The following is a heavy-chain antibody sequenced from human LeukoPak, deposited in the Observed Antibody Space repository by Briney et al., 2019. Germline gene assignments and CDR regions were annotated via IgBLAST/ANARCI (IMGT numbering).Heavy chain of an antibody. V-gene: IGHV4-59*11. CDR2: ISYIGST. D-gene: IGHD4-17*01. CDR3: ARDLITVTKGFGI. J-gene: IGHJ3*02. Sequence: SETLSLTCAVSTDSISSHYWSWIRRPPGKGLEWIGYISYIGSTNYNPSLKSRVTISIDTSKNQFSLKLRSVTAADTAVYYYARDLITVTKGFGIWGQGTMVSVSS. CDR1: TDSISSHY.